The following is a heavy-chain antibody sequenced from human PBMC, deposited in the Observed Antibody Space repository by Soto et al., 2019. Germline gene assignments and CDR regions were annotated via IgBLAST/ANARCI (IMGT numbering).Heavy chain of an antibody. D-gene: IGHD2-15*01. CDR3: ARASEGVVAATDLDYYYYYMDV. Sequence: GSLRLSCAASGFTFSSYCMSWVRQAPGKGLEWVANIKNNRSYIYYADSVKGRFTISRDNAKNSLYLQMNSLRAEDTAVYYCARASEGVVAATDLDYYYYYMDVWGKGTTVTVSS. CDR1: GFTFSSYC. V-gene: IGHV3-21*05. J-gene: IGHJ6*03. CDR2: IKNNRSYI.